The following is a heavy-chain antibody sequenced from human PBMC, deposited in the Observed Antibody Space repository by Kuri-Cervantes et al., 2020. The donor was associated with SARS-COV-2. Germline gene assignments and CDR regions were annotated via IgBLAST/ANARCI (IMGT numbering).Heavy chain of an antibody. CDR3: AHDNYGPDY. J-gene: IGHJ4*02. Sequence: SGPTLVKPTQTLTLTCTVSGFSVTTTGAGVGWIRQPPGKALEWLALIYWDDDKRYSPSLKSRLTITKDTSKNQVVLTMTNMDPVDTATYYCAHDNYGPDYWGQGTLVTVSS. V-gene: IGHV2-5*02. CDR2: IYWDDDK. D-gene: IGHD4-17*01. CDR1: GFSVTTTGAG.